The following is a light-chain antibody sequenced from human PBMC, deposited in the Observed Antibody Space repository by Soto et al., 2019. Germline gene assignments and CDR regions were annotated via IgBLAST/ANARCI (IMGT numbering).Light chain of an antibody. CDR3: SSYTSSNTLL. V-gene: IGLV2-14*03. J-gene: IGLJ1*01. Sequence: QSALTQPASVSGSPGQSVTISCTGSSSDVGAYNYVSWYQQHPGKAPKLMIYDVTNGPSGVSIRFSGSKSGNTPSLTISGLQAEDEADYYCSSYTSSNTLLFGTGTKVTVL. CDR2: DVT. CDR1: SSDVGAYNY.